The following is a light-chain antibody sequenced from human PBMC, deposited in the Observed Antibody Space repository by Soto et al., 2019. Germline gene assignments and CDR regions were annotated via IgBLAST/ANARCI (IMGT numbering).Light chain of an antibody. CDR1: QGFXTY. V-gene: IGKV1-27*01. CDR2: GIS. CDR3: QKYNTATLT. Sequence: LVTQWASSLSASVGDRVTITCRASQGFXTYFVWYEQKPGKVPKILXSGISTLQSGVPSRLSGSGYGTEFTLTISNLQPDDVATYYCQKYNTATLTFGGGTKVDIK. J-gene: IGKJ4*01.